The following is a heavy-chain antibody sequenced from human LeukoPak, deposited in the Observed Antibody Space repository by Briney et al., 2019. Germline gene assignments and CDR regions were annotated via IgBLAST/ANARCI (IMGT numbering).Heavy chain of an antibody. J-gene: IGHJ4*02. V-gene: IGHV3-7*01. CDR2: INQDGSER. Sequence: GGSLRLSCAASGFTFRAYWMNWLRQAPGKGLEWVANINQDGSERYYVDSVKGRFTISRDNAKNSLYLQMNSLRAEDTAVYYCASGFAAADYWGQGTLVTVSS. CDR3: ASGFAAADY. D-gene: IGHD6-13*01. CDR1: GFTFRAYW.